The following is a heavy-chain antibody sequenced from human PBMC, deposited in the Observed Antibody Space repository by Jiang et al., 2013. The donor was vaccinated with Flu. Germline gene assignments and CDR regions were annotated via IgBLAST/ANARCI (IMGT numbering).Heavy chain of an antibody. CDR2: ISSNGGST. D-gene: IGHD5-12*01. Sequence: VQLVESGGGLVQPGGSLRLSCAASGFTFSSYAMHWVRQAPGKGLEYVSAISSNGGSTYYANSVKGRFTISRDNSKNTLYLQMGSLRAEDMAVYYCARGGPVATIWSNWFDPWGQGTLVTVSS. CDR1: GFTFSSYA. V-gene: IGHV3-64*01. CDR3: ARGGPVATIWSNWFDP. J-gene: IGHJ5*02.